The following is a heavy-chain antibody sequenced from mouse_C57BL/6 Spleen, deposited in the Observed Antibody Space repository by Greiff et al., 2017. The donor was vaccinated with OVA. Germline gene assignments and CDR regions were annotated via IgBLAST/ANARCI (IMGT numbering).Heavy chain of an antibody. J-gene: IGHJ2*01. CDR3: ARRGTHYFDY. D-gene: IGHD2-14*01. CDR2: IDPSDSYT. V-gene: IGHV1-69*01. Sequence: QVQLQQPGAELVMPGASVKLSCKASGYTFTSYWMHWVKQRPGQGLEWIGEIDPSDSYTNYNQKFKGKSTLTVEKSSSTAYMQLSSLTSEDSAVYYCARRGTHYFDYWGQGTTLTVSS. CDR1: GYTFTSYW.